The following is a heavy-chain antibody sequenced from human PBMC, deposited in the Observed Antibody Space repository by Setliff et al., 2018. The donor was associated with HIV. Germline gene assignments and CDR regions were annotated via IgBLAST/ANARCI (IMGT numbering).Heavy chain of an antibody. CDR2: VHYSGTT. D-gene: IGHD3-3*01. J-gene: IGHJ4*02. Sequence: LSLTCTVSGGSISRSAPYWAWIRQPPGKGLQWIGTVHYSGTTHYNPSLKSRVIISVDTYNSQLSLVLTSVTSADTSIYYCARHVTTYDFWQTSASAEALNYWGQGTLVTVSS. CDR1: GGSISRSAPY. CDR3: ARHVTTYDFWQTSASAEALNY. V-gene: IGHV4-39*01.